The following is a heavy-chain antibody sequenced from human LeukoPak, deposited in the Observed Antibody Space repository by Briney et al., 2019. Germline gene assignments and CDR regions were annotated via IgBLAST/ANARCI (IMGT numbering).Heavy chain of an antibody. Sequence: WASVKVSCKASGYTFTSYGISWVRQAPGQGLEWMGWISAYNGNTNYAQKLQGRVTMTTDTSTSTAYMELRSLRSDDTAVYYCARDRVVPAALAEYFQRWGQGTLVTVSS. V-gene: IGHV1-18*01. CDR2: ISAYNGNT. J-gene: IGHJ1*01. CDR1: GYTFTSYG. CDR3: ARDRVVPAALAEYFQR. D-gene: IGHD2-2*01.